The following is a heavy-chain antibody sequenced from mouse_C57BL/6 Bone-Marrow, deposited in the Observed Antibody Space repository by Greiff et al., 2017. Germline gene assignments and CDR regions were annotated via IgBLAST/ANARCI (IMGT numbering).Heavy chain of an antibody. CDR3: ARHLGLY. Sequence: DVMLVESGGDLVKPGGSLKLSCAASGFTFSSYGMSWVRQTPDKRLEWVATISSGGSYTYYPDSVKGRFTISRDNAKNTLYLQMSSLKSEDTAMYYCARHLGLYWGQGTTLTVSS. J-gene: IGHJ2*01. CDR1: GFTFSSYG. V-gene: IGHV5-6*02. CDR2: ISSGGSYT.